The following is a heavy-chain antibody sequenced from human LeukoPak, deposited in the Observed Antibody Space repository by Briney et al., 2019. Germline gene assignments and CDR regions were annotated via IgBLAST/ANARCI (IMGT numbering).Heavy chain of an antibody. CDR1: GFTFSDYY. CDR2: TSSTAGYT. V-gene: IGHV3-11*06. CDR3: ARERKTGSVYHFDY. J-gene: IGHJ4*02. D-gene: IGHD5/OR15-5a*01. Sequence: GGYLRLSCAAFGFTFSDYYMSWIRQAPGKGLEWISHTSSTAGYTNYADSVKGRFTISRDNTKNSLYLQLNSLRAEDTAVYYCARERKTGSVYHFDYWVQGTPVTVPS.